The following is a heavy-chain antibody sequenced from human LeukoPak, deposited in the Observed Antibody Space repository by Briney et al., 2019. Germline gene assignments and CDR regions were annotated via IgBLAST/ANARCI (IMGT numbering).Heavy chain of an antibody. D-gene: IGHD2-15*01. Sequence: PGGSLRLSCTASGFTFSTHSMHWVRQAPGKGPVWVSRINSDGSSTRYADSVTGRFTISRDNAKNTVYLQMNSLRAEDTAVYYCAKVLGGLWPGIDYWGQGTVVTASS. CDR1: GFTFSTHS. V-gene: IGHV3-74*01. CDR2: INSDGSST. CDR3: AKVLGGLWPGIDY. J-gene: IGHJ4*02.